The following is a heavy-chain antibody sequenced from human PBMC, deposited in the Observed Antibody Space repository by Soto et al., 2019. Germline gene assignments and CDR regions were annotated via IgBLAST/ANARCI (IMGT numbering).Heavy chain of an antibody. CDR2: ISATGGST. D-gene: IGHD3-9*01. Sequence: PGGSLRLSCATSGFTFSGYAMNWVRQAPGKGLEWVSSISATGGSTYYADSVKGRFTIFRDNSKNTLFLQIKSLRAEDTAVYYCAKHTTPKRNILTGYNYYYNGLDVWGQGTTVTVSS. CDR3: AKHTTPKRNILTGYNYYYNGLDV. CDR1: GFTFSGYA. J-gene: IGHJ6*02. V-gene: IGHV3-23*01.